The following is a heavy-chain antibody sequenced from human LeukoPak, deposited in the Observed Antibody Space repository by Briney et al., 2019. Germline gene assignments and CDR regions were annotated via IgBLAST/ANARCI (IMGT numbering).Heavy chain of an antibody. J-gene: IGHJ4*02. D-gene: IGHD2-2*01. CDR1: GYTFPVYY. CDR2: INPNSGGT. Sequence: GASVKVSCKASGYTFPVYYMHWVRQAPGQGLEWMGWINPNSGGTNYAQKFQGRVTMTRDTSISTAYMELSRLRSDDTAVYYCARGGYCSSTSCRALDYWGQGTLVTVFS. V-gene: IGHV1-2*02. CDR3: ARGGYCSSTSCRALDY.